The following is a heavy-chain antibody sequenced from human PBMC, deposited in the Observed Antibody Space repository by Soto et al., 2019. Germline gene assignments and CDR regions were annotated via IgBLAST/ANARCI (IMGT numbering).Heavy chain of an antibody. Sequence: PGGSLRLSCAASGFTFSSYWMSWVRQAPGKGLEWVANIKQDGSEKYYVDSVKGRFTISRDNAKNSLYLQMNSLRAEDTAVYYCARDXCSSTSCPYYYYYYGMDVWGQGTTVTVS. V-gene: IGHV3-7*01. J-gene: IGHJ6*02. D-gene: IGHD2-2*01. CDR2: IKQDGSEK. CDR1: GFTFSSYW. CDR3: ARDXCSSTSCPYYYYYYGMDV.